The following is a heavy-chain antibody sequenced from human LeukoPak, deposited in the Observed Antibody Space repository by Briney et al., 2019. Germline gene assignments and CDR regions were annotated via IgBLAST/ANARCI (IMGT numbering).Heavy chain of an antibody. Sequence: GGSLRLSCAASGFTFSSYGMHWVRQAPGKGLECVSVIWYDGSNTYYADSVKGRFTISRDNSKNTLYLQMNSLRAEGTAVYYCARDPWVYDILAGYGSQDAFDIWGQGTMVTVSS. CDR3: ARDPWVYDILAGYGSQDAFDI. V-gene: IGHV3-33*01. CDR1: GFTFSSYG. D-gene: IGHD3-9*01. CDR2: IWYDGSNT. J-gene: IGHJ3*02.